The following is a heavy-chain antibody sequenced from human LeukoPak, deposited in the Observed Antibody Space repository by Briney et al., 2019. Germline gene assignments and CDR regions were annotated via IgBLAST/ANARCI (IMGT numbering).Heavy chain of an antibody. V-gene: IGHV4-61*02. CDR3: ARVAAAADTVSGMDV. CDR2: IYTSGST. Sequence: SETLSLTCTVSGGSISSGGYYWSWIRQPAGKGLEWIGRIYTSGSTNYNPSLKSRVTISVDTSKNQFSLKLSSVTAADTAVYYCARVAAAADTVSGMDVWGQGTAVTVSS. D-gene: IGHD6-13*01. J-gene: IGHJ6*02. CDR1: GGSISSGGYY.